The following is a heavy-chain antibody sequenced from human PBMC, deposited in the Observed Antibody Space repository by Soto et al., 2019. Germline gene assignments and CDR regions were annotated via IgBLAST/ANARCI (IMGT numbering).Heavy chain of an antibody. D-gene: IGHD3-3*01. J-gene: IGHJ5*02. CDR1: GFTFSNAW. Sequence: GGSLRLSCAASGFTFSNAWMSWVRQAPGKGLEWVGRIKSKTDGGTTDYAAPVKGRFTISRDDSKNTLYLQMNSLKTEDTAVYYCTTDPRYYDFWSGENWFDPWGQGTLVTVSS. CDR3: TTDPRYYDFWSGENWFDP. CDR2: IKSKTDGGTT. V-gene: IGHV3-15*01.